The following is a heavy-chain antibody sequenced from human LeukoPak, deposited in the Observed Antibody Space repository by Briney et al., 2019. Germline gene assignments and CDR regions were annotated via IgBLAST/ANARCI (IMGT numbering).Heavy chain of an antibody. CDR2: IYTSGST. CDR3: ARHVRYSSSWYKDY. D-gene: IGHD6-13*01. V-gene: IGHV4-4*07. Sequence: SETLSLTCTVSGGSISSYYWSWIRQPAGKGLEWIGRIYTSGSTNYNPSLKSRVTISVDTSKNQFSLKLSSVTAADTAVYYCARHVRYSSSWYKDYWGQGTLVTVSS. J-gene: IGHJ4*02. CDR1: GGSISSYY.